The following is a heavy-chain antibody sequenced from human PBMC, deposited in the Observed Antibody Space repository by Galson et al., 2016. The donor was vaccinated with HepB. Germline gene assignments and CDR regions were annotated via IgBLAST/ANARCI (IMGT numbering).Heavy chain of an antibody. CDR2: VYYNGDT. V-gene: IGHV4-30-4*01. CDR3: TRACRYYGNSGSCPFDT. CDR1: GGSITIGDFY. Sequence: TLSLTCDVSGGSITIGDFYWNWIRQPPGKGLQWIGYVYYNGDTNYNPSLKSRLTISVDTSKNQFSLNLTSVTAADTAVYFCTRACRYYGNSGSCPFDTWGQGTMVTVSS. J-gene: IGHJ3*02. D-gene: IGHD3-22*01.